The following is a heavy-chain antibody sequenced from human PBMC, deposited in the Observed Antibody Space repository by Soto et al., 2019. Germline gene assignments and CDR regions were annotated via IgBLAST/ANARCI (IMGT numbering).Heavy chain of an antibody. D-gene: IGHD3-10*01. V-gene: IGHV4-31*03. J-gene: IGHJ4*02. Sequence: QVQLQESGPGLVKPSQTLSLTCTVSGASITSGGYFWTWIRQHPGKGLEWIGYIYYSGSTYYNPSLKMRVTMSVDTSKKQFSLQLSSVTAADTAMYYCARFAGATSDFWGQGTLVTVSS. CDR2: IYYSGST. CDR1: GASITSGGYF. CDR3: ARFAGATSDF.